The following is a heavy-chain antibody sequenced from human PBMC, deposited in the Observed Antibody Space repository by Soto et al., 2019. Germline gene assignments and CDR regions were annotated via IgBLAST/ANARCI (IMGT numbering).Heavy chain of an antibody. CDR1: GYTFTGYY. V-gene: IGHV1-2*04. CDR3: ARGRREGIVVVVAAKLAAFDI. J-gene: IGHJ3*02. D-gene: IGHD2-15*01. Sequence: ASVKVSCKXSGYTFTGYYMHWVRQAPGQGLEWMGWINPNSGGTNYAQKFQGWVTMTRDTSISTAYMELSRLRSDDTAVYYCARGRREGIVVVVAAKLAAFDIWGQGTMVTVSS. CDR2: INPNSGGT.